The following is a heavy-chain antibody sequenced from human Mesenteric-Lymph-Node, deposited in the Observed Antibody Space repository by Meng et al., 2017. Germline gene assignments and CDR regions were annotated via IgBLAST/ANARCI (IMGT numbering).Heavy chain of an antibody. Sequence: ASVKVSCKTSGYTFTNYYIHWVRQAPGQGLEWMGLVNPSRDYTNYAEKFQGRVTMTRDTSTSTVYMELSSLRSEDTAVYYCAREVGYYGSGSYHYYGMDVWGQGTTVTVSS. CDR3: AREVGYYGSGSYHYYGMDV. V-gene: IGHV1-46*01. D-gene: IGHD3-10*01. CDR2: VNPSRDYT. CDR1: GYTFTNYY. J-gene: IGHJ6*02.